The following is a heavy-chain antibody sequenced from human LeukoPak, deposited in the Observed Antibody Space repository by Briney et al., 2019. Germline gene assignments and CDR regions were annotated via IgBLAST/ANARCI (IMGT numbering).Heavy chain of an antibody. CDR3: AGAPYSSSWYGEYYFDY. CDR2: INPNSGGT. D-gene: IGHD6-13*01. Sequence: ASVKVSCKASGYTFTGYYMHWVRQAPGQGLEWMGRINPNSGGTNYAQKFQGRVTMTRDTSISTAYMELSRLRSDDTAVYYCAGAPYSSSWYGEYYFDYWGQGTLVTVSS. V-gene: IGHV1-2*06. J-gene: IGHJ4*02. CDR1: GYTFTGYY.